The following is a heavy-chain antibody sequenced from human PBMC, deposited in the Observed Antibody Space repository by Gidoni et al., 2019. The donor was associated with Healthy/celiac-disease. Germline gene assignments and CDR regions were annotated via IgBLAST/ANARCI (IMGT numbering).Heavy chain of an antibody. CDR2: IIPIFRTE. D-gene: IGHD5-12*01. CDR3: ARELNGVDPRPYY. Sequence: QVQLVQSGAEVKKPGSSVKVSCKASGGTFSSYAISWVRQAAGPGLEWMGGIIPIFRTENEEKKHQGRVTIAAEESRSTDYMERSRMRSEDTAVYYWARELNGVDPRPYYWGQGTLVTVSS. J-gene: IGHJ4*02. V-gene: IGHV1-69*01. CDR1: GGTFSSYA.